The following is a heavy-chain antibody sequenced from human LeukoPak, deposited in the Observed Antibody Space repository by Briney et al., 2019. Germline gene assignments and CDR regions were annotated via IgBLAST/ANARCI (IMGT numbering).Heavy chain of an antibody. CDR3: AREHPRIFGVAITSHGAFDI. J-gene: IGHJ3*02. CDR1: GGSFSGYY. V-gene: IGHV4-34*01. D-gene: IGHD3-3*01. CDR2: INHSGST. Sequence: NASETLSLTCAVYGGSFSGYYWSWIRQPPGKGLEWIGEINHSGSTNYNPSLKSRVTISVDTSKNQFSLKLSSVTAADTAVYYCAREHPRIFGVAITSHGAFDIWGQGTMVTVSS.